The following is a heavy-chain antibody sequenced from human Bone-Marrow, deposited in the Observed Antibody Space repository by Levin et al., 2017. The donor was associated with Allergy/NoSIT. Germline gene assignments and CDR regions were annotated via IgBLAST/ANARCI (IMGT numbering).Heavy chain of an antibody. Sequence: GESLKISCAASGFTFSSYAMSWVRQAPGKGLEWVSAISGSGGSTYYADSVKGRFTISRDNSKNTLYLQMNSLRAEDTAVYYCANFCSGGSCYSYYFDYWGQGTLVTVSS. CDR3: ANFCSGGSCYSYYFDY. V-gene: IGHV3-23*01. D-gene: IGHD2-15*01. CDR1: GFTFSSYA. J-gene: IGHJ4*02. CDR2: ISGSGGST.